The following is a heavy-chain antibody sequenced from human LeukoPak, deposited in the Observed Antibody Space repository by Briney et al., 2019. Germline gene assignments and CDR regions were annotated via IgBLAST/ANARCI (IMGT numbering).Heavy chain of an antibody. CDR3: AREPITIFGVVTPTFDY. Sequence: GASVKVSCKASGYTFTSYGISWVRQAPGQGLEWMGWISAYNGNTNYAQKLQGRVTMTTDTSTSTAYMELRSLRSDDTAVYYCAREPITIFGVVTPTFDYWGQGTLVTVSS. J-gene: IGHJ4*02. CDR2: ISAYNGNT. CDR1: GYTFTSYG. D-gene: IGHD3-3*01. V-gene: IGHV1-18*01.